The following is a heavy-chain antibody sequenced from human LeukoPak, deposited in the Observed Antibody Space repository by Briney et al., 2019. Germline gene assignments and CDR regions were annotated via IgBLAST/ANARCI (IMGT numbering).Heavy chain of an antibody. D-gene: IGHD3-22*01. CDR1: GGSISSSSYF. V-gene: IGHV4-39*07. CDR2: IYYSGST. Sequence: SETLSLTCTVSGGSISSSSYFWGWIRQPPGKGLEWIGTIYYSGSTQYNPSLKSRVTISVDTSKNQFSLELSSVTAADTAVYYCARVDSSGYHSDYWGQGTLVTVSS. J-gene: IGHJ4*02. CDR3: ARVDSSGYHSDY.